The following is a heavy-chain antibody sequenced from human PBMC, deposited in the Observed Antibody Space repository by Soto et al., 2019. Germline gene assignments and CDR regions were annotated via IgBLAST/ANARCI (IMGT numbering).Heavy chain of an antibody. J-gene: IGHJ6*02. CDR1: GGSLSSGPYS. Sequence: QLQLQESGPGLVKPSETLSLTCSVSGGSLSSGPYSWGWIRQPPGKGLEWIGTFYYSGSTHYNPSRACRVTISVDTSKNQFSLKVTSVTAADTAMYYCARLGGYCSNTSCCGYYGMDVWGQGTTVTVSS. D-gene: IGHD2-2*01. CDR2: FYYSGST. CDR3: ARLGGYCSNTSCCGYYGMDV. V-gene: IGHV4-39*01.